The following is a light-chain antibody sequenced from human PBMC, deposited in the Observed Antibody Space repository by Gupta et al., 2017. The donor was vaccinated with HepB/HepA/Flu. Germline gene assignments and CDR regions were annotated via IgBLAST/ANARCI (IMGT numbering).Light chain of an antibody. CDR3: QAGYSSTVV. CDR1: KLGVKY. CDR2: QDS. J-gene: IGLJ2*01. V-gene: IGLV3-1*01. Sequence: SHELTQPPSVSVSPGQTASITCSGDKLGVKYACWYQQKPGQSHVLVINQDSKRAARIPERFSTSNARNAATLTILGTQAMDEDYYDCQAGYSSTVVFGGGTKLTVL.